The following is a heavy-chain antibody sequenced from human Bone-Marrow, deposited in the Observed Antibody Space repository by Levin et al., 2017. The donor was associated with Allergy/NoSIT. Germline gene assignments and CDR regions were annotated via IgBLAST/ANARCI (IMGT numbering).Heavy chain of an antibody. CDR2: ISSLGSTV. J-gene: IGHJ4*02. D-gene: IGHD3-3*01. CDR1: GFVFNDYY. CDR3: ARGDGVADY. V-gene: IGHV3-11*01. Sequence: AGGSLRLSCTASGFVFNDYYMTWIRQAPGKGLESVSYISSLGSTVSYAGSVKGRFTLSRDNAKNSLYLQMDSLRPDDTAVYYCARGDGVADYWGQGTLVTVSS.